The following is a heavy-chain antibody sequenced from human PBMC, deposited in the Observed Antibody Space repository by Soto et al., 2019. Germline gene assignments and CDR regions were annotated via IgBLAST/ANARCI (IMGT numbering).Heavy chain of an antibody. V-gene: IGHV4-38-2*01. D-gene: IGHD4-4*01. CDR1: GYSISSGYY. J-gene: IGHJ5*02. CDR2: IYHSGST. Sequence: ETLSLTCAVSGYSISSGYYWGWIRQPPGKGLEWIGSIYHSGSTYYNPSLKSRVTISVDTSKNQFSLKLSSVTAADTAVYYCARGIYSKLFDPWGQGTLVTVSS. CDR3: ARGIYSKLFDP.